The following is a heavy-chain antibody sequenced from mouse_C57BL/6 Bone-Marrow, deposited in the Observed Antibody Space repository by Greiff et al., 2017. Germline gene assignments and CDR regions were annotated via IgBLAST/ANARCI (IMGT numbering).Heavy chain of an antibody. CDR3: ARRNWEGYWYFDV. D-gene: IGHD4-1*01. J-gene: IGHJ1*03. Sequence: QVQLQQPGAELVMPGASVKLSCKASGYTFTSYWMHWVKQRPGQGLEWIGEIDPSDSYTNYNQKFKGKSTLTVDKSSSTAYMQLSSLTSEDSAVYNCARRNWEGYWYFDVWGTGTTVTVSS. CDR2: IDPSDSYT. CDR1: GYTFTSYW. V-gene: IGHV1-69*01.